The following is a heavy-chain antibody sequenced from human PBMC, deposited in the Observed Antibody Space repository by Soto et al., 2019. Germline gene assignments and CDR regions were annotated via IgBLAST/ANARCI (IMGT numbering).Heavy chain of an antibody. Sequence: GGSLRLSCAASGFTFSNYPMSWVRQAPGKGLEWVSASSGSGGSTYYADSVKGRFTISRDNSKNTLYLQMNSLRAEDTAVYYCAKEGEYSSGWDNFDYWGQGTLVTVSS. CDR1: GFTFSNYP. D-gene: IGHD6-19*01. CDR2: SSGSGGST. CDR3: AKEGEYSSGWDNFDY. J-gene: IGHJ4*02. V-gene: IGHV3-23*01.